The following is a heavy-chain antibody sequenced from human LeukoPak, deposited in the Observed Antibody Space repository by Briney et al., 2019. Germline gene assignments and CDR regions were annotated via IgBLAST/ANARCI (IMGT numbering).Heavy chain of an antibody. J-gene: IGHJ5*02. V-gene: IGHV3-43*01. CDR3: TKGTGKSTLNWFDP. CDR1: GFTFDDYT. Sequence: PGGSLRLSCAASGFTFDDYTMHWVRQAPGKGLEWVSLISWDGDKTYYADSVKGRFTISRDNSKNSLYLQMNSLRTEDTALYYCTKGTGKSTLNWFDPWGQGTLVTVSS. CDR2: ISWDGDKT. D-gene: IGHD1-14*01.